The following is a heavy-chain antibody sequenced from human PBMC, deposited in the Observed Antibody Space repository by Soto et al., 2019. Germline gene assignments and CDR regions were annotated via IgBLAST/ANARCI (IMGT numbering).Heavy chain of an antibody. CDR3: TRAGYSYGYVSYYYGMDV. CDR1: GFAFGDYA. CDR2: IRSKAYGGTT. V-gene: IGHV3-49*04. J-gene: IGHJ6*02. D-gene: IGHD5-18*01. Sequence: PGGSLRLSCTASGFAFGDYAMSWVRQAPGKGLEWVGFIRSKAYGGTTEYAASVKGRFTISRDDSKSIAYLQMNSLKTEDTAVYYCTRAGYSYGYVSYYYGMDVWGQGTTVTVSS.